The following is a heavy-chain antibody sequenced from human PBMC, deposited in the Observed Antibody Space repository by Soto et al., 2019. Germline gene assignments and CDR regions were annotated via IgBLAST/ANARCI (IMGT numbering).Heavy chain of an antibody. CDR2: IYWNDDK. D-gene: IGHD6-19*01. Sequence: AGPTLVNPTQTLTLTCIFSGFSLRTSGVGVGWIRQPPGKALEGHGFIYWNDDKRYSPSLKSRLTITKDTSKNQVVLTMTNMDPVDRATYYCAKRGSSGRYGLYDPWGLGTLVTVSS. CDR3: AKRGSSGRYGLYDP. CDR1: GFSLRTSGVG. V-gene: IGHV2-5*01. J-gene: IGHJ5*02.